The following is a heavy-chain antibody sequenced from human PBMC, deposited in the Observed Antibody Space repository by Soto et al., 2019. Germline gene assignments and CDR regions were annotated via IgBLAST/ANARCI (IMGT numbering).Heavy chain of an antibody. CDR3: ARNDYDYVWESPGGDAFDI. CDR1: GFTVISNY. V-gene: IGHV4-4*09. J-gene: IGHJ3*02. CDR2: IYNSGTT. Sequence: VQLVESGGGLIQPGGSLRLSCAASGFTVISNYMSWVRQAPGKGLEWIGFIYNSGTTYYNPSLRSRVTISVDTSKNQFSLKLTSVTAADTAVYYCARNDYDYVWESPGGDAFDIWGQGTMVTVSS. D-gene: IGHD3-16*01.